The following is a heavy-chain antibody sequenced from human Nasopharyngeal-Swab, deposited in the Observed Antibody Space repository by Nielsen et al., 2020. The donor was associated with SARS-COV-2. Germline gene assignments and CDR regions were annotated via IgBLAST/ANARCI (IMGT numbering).Heavy chain of an antibody. D-gene: IGHD6-19*01. J-gene: IGHJ6*02. CDR2: INHSGST. Sequence: SETLSLTCAVYGGSFSGYYWSWIRQPPGKGLEWIGEINHSGSTNYNPSLKSRVTISVDTSKNQFSLKLSSVTAADTAVYYCARVGVGYSSGWYVYYGMDVWGQGTTVTVSS. V-gene: IGHV4-34*01. CDR1: GGSFSGYY. CDR3: ARVGVGYSSGWYVYYGMDV.